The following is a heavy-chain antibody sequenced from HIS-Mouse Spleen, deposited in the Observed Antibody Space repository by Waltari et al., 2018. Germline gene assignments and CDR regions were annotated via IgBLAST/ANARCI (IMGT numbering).Heavy chain of an antibody. CDR3: AREIPYSSSWYDWYFDL. CDR2: IYYSGST. Sequence: QLQLQESGPGLVKPSETLSLTCIAPGGPISSSRYYLGWIRQPPGKGLEWIGSIYYSGSTYYNPSLKSRVTISVDTSKNQFSLKLSSVTAADTAVYYCAREIPYSSSWYDWYFDLWGRGTLVTVSS. D-gene: IGHD6-13*01. V-gene: IGHV4-39*07. J-gene: IGHJ2*01. CDR1: GGPISSSRYY.